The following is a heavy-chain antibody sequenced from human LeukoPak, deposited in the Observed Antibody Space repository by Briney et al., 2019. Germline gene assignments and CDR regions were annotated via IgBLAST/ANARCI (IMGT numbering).Heavy chain of an antibody. J-gene: IGHJ5*02. D-gene: IGHD2-2*01. CDR2: IIPIFGTA. CDR1: GGTFSSYA. Sequence: AASVKVSCKASGGTFSSYAISWVRQAPGQGLEWMGGIIPIFGTANYAQKFQGRVTITTDESTSTAYMELSSLRSEDTAVYYCARATFYGVVPAAIWFDPWGQGTLVTVSS. CDR3: ARATFYGVVPAAIWFDP. V-gene: IGHV1-69*05.